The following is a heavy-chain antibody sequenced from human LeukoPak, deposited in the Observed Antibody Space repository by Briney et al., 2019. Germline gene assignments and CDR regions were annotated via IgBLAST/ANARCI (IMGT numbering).Heavy chain of an antibody. V-gene: IGHV1-2*02. D-gene: IGHD6-19*01. Sequence: ASVKVSCKASGYTFTSYYMHWVRQAPGQGLEWMGWINPNSGGTKYAQKFQGRVTMTRDTSISTAYMELSRLRSGDTAVYYCARGGVAGTIDYWGQGTLVTVSS. CDR1: GYTFTSYY. J-gene: IGHJ4*02. CDR2: INPNSGGT. CDR3: ARGGVAGTIDY.